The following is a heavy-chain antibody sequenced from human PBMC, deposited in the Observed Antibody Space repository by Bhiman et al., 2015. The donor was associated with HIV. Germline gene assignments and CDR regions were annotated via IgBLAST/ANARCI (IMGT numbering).Heavy chain of an antibody. Sequence: EVQLVESGGGVVRPGGSLRLSCTASGFTFDDYGMSWVRQAPGKGLEWVSGIYWNGGNTDYVDSVKGRFTISRDNAKNSLYLQMNSLRAEDTALYHCVREGRYCSGGSCYGRVLDYWGQGTLVTVSS. CDR1: GFTFDDYG. CDR3: VREGRYCSGGSCYGRVLDY. CDR2: IYWNGGNT. D-gene: IGHD2-15*01. J-gene: IGHJ4*02. V-gene: IGHV3-20*01.